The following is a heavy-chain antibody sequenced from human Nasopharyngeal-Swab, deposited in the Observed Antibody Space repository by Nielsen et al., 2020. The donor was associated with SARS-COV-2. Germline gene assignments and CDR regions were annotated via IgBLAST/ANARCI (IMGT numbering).Heavy chain of an antibody. CDR3: TRKISFDM. CDR1: GFALSDFY. V-gene: IGHV3-11*01. D-gene: IGHD2/OR15-2a*01. CDR2: IDPSGENK. J-gene: IGHJ3*02. Sequence: GGSLRLSCAASGFALSDFYISWIRKAPGKGLEWIAYIDPSGENKYYAGSAKGRFTISRDNARNSVFLELNTLRADDSAVYYCTRKISFDMWGQGTKVTVSS.